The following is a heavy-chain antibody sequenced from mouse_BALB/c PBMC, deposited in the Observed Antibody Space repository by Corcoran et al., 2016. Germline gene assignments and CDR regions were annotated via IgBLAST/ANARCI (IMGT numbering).Heavy chain of an antibody. V-gene: IGHV9-3-1*01. CDR2: INTYTGEP. Sequence: QIQLVQPGPELKKPGETVKISCKASGYTFTNYGMNWVKQGPGKGLKWMGWINTYTGEPTYADDFKGRFVFSLETSASTAYLQINNLKNEDTATYFCARYGSSLYSDYWGQGTTLTVSS. CDR3: ARYGSSLYSDY. D-gene: IGHD1-1*01. J-gene: IGHJ2*01. CDR1: GYTFTNYG.